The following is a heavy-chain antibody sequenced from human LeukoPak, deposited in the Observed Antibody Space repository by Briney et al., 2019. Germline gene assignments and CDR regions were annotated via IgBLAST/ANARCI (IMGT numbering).Heavy chain of an antibody. CDR1: GFIFSSYG. V-gene: IGHV3-30*02. CDR3: ATRLCTIAACRASSYKSLDV. CDR2: IRYDGSNK. J-gene: IGHJ6*04. Sequence: RSGGSLRLSCAASGFIFSSYGMHWVRQAPGKGLEWVAFIRYDGSNKYYADSVKGRFTISRDNSKNTLYLQMNSLRAEDTAVYYCATRLCTIAACRASSYKSLDVWGKGTTVTVSS. D-gene: IGHD2-8*01.